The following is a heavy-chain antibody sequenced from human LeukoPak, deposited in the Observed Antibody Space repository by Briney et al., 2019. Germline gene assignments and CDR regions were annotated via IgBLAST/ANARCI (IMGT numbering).Heavy chain of an antibody. V-gene: IGHV4-59*04. D-gene: IGHD5-12*01. J-gene: IGHJ3*02. CDR1: GGSISNYY. CDR3: ARHSRSGSGGYENAFDI. CDR2: IYSGGST. Sequence: SETLSLTCTVSGGSISNYYWSWIRQPAGKGLEWIGNIYSGGSTYYTPSLKSRVTISVDTSKNQFSLKLSSVTAADTAIYFCARHSRSGSGGYENAFDIWGQGTMVTVSS.